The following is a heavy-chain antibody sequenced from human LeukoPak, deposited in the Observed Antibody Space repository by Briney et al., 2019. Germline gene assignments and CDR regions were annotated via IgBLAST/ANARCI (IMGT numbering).Heavy chain of an antibody. V-gene: IGHV3-30*04. D-gene: IGHD3-10*01. J-gene: IGHJ5*02. CDR2: ISYGGTNK. CDR3: ARARGYYKSGISHWFDP. Sequence: GRSLRLSCAASGFTFSSYAMHWVRQAPGKGLEWVAVISYGGTNKYYADSVKGRFTISRDNYKNTLYLQMHSLRAEDTAVYYCARARGYYKSGISHWFDPWGQGTLVTVSS. CDR1: GFTFSSYA.